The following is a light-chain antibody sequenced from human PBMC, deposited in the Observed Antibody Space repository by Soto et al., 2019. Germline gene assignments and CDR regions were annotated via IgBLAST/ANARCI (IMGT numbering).Light chain of an antibody. Sequence: QSVLTQPPSASATPGERVTISCSGSSSNIGRNSVSWYQQLPGTAPKLLMFGNNKRPSGVPDRFSGSKSGTSATLGITGLRSGDEADYYCGSWDSSLSAYVFGTGTKVTVL. J-gene: IGLJ1*01. CDR1: SSNIGRNS. V-gene: IGLV1-51*01. CDR2: GNN. CDR3: GSWDSSLSAYV.